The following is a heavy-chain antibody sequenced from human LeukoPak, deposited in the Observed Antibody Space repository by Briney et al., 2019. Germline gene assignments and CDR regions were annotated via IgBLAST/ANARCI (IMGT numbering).Heavy chain of an antibody. CDR3: ARGGSLDYYDIAYYY. Sequence: GSSVKVSCKASGGTFSSYAISWVRQAPGQGLEWMGGIIPIFGTANYAQKFQGRVTITTDESTSTAYMELSSLRSEDTAVYYCARGGSLDYYDIAYYYWGQGTLVTVSS. D-gene: IGHD3-22*01. CDR2: IIPIFGTA. V-gene: IGHV1-69*05. J-gene: IGHJ4*02. CDR1: GGTFSSYA.